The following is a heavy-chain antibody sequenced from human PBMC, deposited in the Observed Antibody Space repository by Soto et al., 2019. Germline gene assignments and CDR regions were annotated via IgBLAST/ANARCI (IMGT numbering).Heavy chain of an antibody. Sequence: GGSLRLSCAASGFTFSNYAMSWVRQAPGKGLEWVSTISDSGGSTYYADSVKGRFTISRDNSKNTLYLQMTSLRAEDTAVYYCVKKNVVVLGEEGFLWGQGTLVSVSS. D-gene: IGHD2-21*01. V-gene: IGHV3-23*01. CDR2: ISDSGGST. CDR3: VKKNVVVLGEEGFL. J-gene: IGHJ4*02. CDR1: GFTFSNYA.